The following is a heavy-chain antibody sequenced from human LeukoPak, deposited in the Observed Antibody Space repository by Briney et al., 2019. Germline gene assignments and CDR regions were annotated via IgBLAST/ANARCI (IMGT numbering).Heavy chain of an antibody. CDR1: GGSISSYY. V-gene: IGHV4-59*01. D-gene: IGHD3-10*01. CDR2: IYYSGST. Sequence: SETLSLTCTVSGGSISSYYWSWIRQSPGKGLEWIGYIYYSGSTNYNPSLKSRVTISVDTSKNHFSLKLNSVTTADTAVYYCARARGVYYYYYMDVWGRGTTVTISS. J-gene: IGHJ6*03. CDR3: ARARGVYYYYYMDV.